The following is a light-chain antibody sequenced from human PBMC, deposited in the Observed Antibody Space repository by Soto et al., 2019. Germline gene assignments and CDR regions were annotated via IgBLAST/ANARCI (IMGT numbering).Light chain of an antibody. CDR1: SSDVGGYNY. Sequence: QSALTQPASVSGSPGQSITISCTGTSSDVGGYNYVSWYQQHPGKAPKLMIYDVSNRPSGVSNRFSGSKSGNTASLTISGLQAEDEADYYCGSYTSINSLLFGGGTKVTVL. CDR3: GSYTSINSLL. CDR2: DVS. J-gene: IGLJ2*01. V-gene: IGLV2-14*01.